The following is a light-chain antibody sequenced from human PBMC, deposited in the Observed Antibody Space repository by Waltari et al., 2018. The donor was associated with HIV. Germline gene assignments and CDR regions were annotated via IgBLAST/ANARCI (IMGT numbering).Light chain of an antibody. CDR2: INSDGSH. CDR3: QTWGTGILV. J-gene: IGLJ3*02. V-gene: IGLV4-69*01. CDR1: SGHSTYA. Sequence: QLVLTQSPSASASLGASVKLTCTLSSGHSTYAIACHQQQPEKGPRYLMKINSDGSHSKGDGIPDRFSGSSSGAERYLTISSLQSEDEADYYCQTWGTGILVFGGGTKLTVL.